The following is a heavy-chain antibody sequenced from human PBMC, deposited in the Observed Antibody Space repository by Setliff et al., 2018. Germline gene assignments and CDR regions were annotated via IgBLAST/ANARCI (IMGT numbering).Heavy chain of an antibody. Sequence: SETLSLTCTVSDVSISGYYWSWIRQPPGKGLEWIGFIHYSGSTNYNPSLKSRLTISVDTSKNQFSLSLSSVTAADTAVYYCSGGAFGSRWYVRPWFNPWGQGTLVTVSS. CDR3: SGGAFGSRWYVRPWFNP. J-gene: IGHJ5*02. D-gene: IGHD6-13*01. CDR1: DVSISGYY. CDR2: IHYSGST. V-gene: IGHV4-59*12.